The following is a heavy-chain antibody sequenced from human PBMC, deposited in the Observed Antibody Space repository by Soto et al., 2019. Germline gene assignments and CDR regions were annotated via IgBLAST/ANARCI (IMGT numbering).Heavy chain of an antibody. V-gene: IGHV1-2*02. D-gene: IGHD3-9*01. CDR1: GYTFIDYY. J-gene: IGHJ4*02. CDR2: ISPRSGGT. CDR3: ARPPGYISDWYYFDL. Sequence: XSVKVSCKAAGYTFIDYYMHWVRQAPVQGFEWMGRISPRSGGTNYAQKFQGRVTMTWDMSLNTAYMELSSLISEDTAVYYCARPPGYISDWYYFDLWGQGTLVTVSS.